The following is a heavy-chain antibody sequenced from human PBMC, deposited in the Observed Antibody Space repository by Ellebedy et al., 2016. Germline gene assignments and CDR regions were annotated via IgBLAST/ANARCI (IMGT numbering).Heavy chain of an antibody. Sequence: GESLKISXAASGFTFSDFSMAWVRQAPGKGLEWVAHMSQDGSEKIYMDPVKGRFTISRDNAKNSLFLQMNSLRAEDTAVYYCATDTGNFWSSDYWGQGTLVTVSS. D-gene: IGHD1-7*01. CDR1: GFTFSDFS. J-gene: IGHJ4*02. CDR2: MSQDGSEK. V-gene: IGHV3-7*04. CDR3: ATDTGNFWSSDY.